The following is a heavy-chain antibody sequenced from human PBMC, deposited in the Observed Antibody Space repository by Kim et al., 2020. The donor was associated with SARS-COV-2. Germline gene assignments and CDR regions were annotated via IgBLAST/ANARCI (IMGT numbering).Heavy chain of an antibody. J-gene: IGHJ3*02. V-gene: IGHV4-59*11. CDR2: VYFSGIT. CDR3: ARADQWRAFDI. CDR1: GGSISSHY. Sequence: SETLSLTCTVSGGSISSHYWSWIRQPPGKGLEWIGYVYFSGITNYNPSLKSRVTISVDTSKNQFSLMLTAVTAADTAVYYCARADQWRAFDIWGQGTLVT. D-gene: IGHD6-19*01.